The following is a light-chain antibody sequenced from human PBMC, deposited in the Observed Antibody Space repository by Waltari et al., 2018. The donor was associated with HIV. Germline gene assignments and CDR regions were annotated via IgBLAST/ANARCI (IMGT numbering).Light chain of an antibody. V-gene: IGLV2-8*01. J-gene: IGLJ1*01. Sequence: QSALTQPPSASGSPGPSVSISCTGASSDVGAFQYVSWYQQHPGKAPKLLIYDVTKRPSGVPDRFSGSKSGNTASLTVSGLQAEDEAHYYCSSYAGSSMSYAFGTGTKVTVL. CDR3: SSYAGSSMSYA. CDR1: SSDVGAFQY. CDR2: DVT.